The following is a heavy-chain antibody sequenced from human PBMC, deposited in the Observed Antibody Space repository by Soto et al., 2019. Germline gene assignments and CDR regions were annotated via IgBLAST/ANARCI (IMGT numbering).Heavy chain of an antibody. V-gene: IGHV3-21*01. Sequence: EVQLVESGGGLVKPGGSLRLSCAASGFTFSSYSMNWVRQAPGKGLEWVSSISSSSSYIYYADSVKGRFTISRDNAKNSLYLQMNSLRAEDTAVYYCARDMGRSGYCSSTSCNYYYYYGMDVWGQGTTVTVSS. CDR1: GFTFSSYS. D-gene: IGHD2-2*03. CDR2: ISSSSSYI. CDR3: ARDMGRSGYCSSTSCNYYYYYGMDV. J-gene: IGHJ6*02.